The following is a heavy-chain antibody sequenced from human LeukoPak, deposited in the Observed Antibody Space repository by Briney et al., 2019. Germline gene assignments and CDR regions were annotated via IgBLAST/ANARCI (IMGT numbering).Heavy chain of an antibody. CDR3: ASSKLLYFGYYMDV. V-gene: IGHV4-4*07. CDR2: IYTSGST. Sequence: SETLSLTCTVPGGSISSYYWSWIRQPAGQGLEWIGRIYTSGSTNYHPSLKSRVTMSVDTSKNQFSLTLSSVTAADTAVYYCASSKLLYFGYYMDVWGKGTTVTVSS. J-gene: IGHJ6*03. CDR1: GGSISSYY. D-gene: IGHD3-9*01.